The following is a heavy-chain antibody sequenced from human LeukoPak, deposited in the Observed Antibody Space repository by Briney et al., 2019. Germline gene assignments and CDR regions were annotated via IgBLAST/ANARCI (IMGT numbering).Heavy chain of an antibody. CDR3: ARQYSGRFNWFDP. CDR2: IYTSGST. CDR1: GGSFSGYY. Sequence: PSETLSLTCAVYGGSFSGYYWSWIRQPPGKGLEWIGYIYTSGSTNYNPSLKSRVTISVDTSKNQFSLKLSSVTAADTAVYYCARQYSGRFNWFDPWGQGTLVTVSS. V-gene: IGHV4-4*09. J-gene: IGHJ5*02. D-gene: IGHD1-26*01.